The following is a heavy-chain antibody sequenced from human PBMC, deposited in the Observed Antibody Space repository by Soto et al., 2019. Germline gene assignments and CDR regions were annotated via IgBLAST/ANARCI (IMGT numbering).Heavy chain of an antibody. CDR1: GFTFSSYA. V-gene: IGHV3-30*04. CDR3: AKDVTMAGTWIDY. J-gene: IGHJ4*02. CDR2: ISSDGRNK. Sequence: QVQLVESGGGVVQPGRSLRLSCAASGFTFSSYAIHWVRQAPGKGLEWVAVISSDGRNKHYADSVKGRFTFSRDNSKNTVYLQMDSLRGEDTAVNYCAKDVTMAGTWIDYWGQGALVTVSS. D-gene: IGHD6-19*01.